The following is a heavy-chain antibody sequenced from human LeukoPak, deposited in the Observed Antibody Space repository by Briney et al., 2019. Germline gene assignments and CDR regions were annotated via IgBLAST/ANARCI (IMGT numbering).Heavy chain of an antibody. D-gene: IGHD3-10*01. CDR3: ARGYKGYYYGSGSYYLDY. CDR2: INHSGST. CDR1: GGSFSGYY. V-gene: IGHV4-34*01. J-gene: IGHJ4*02. Sequence: SETLSLTCAVYGGSFSGYYWSWIRQPPGKGLEWIGEINHSGSTNYNPSLKSRVTISVDTSKNQFSLKLGSVTAADTAVYYCARGYKGYYYGSGSYYLDYWGQGTLVTVSS.